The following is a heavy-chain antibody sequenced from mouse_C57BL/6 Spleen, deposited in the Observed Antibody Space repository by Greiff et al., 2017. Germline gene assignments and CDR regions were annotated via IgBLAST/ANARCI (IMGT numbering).Heavy chain of an antibody. CDR3: ARWDYCSSYWYFEV. D-gene: IGHD1-1*01. Sequence: QVQLQQPGAELVMPGASVKLSCKASGYTFTSYWMHWVKQRPGQGLEWIGEIDPSDSYTNYNQKFKGKSTLTVDKSSSTAYMQLSSLTSEDSAVYYCARWDYCSSYWYFEVWGTGTTVTVSS. J-gene: IGHJ1*03. CDR1: GYTFTSYW. CDR2: IDPSDSYT. V-gene: IGHV1-69*01.